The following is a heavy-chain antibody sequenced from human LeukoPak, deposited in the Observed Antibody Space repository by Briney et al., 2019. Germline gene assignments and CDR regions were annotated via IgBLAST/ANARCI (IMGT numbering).Heavy chain of an antibody. CDR2: ISYDGSNK. CDR3: ARPHYDFWSGAAFDI. V-gene: IGHV3-30*03. D-gene: IGHD3-3*01. CDR1: GFTFSSYG. Sequence: WRSLRLSCAASGFTFSSYGMHWVRQAPGKGLGWVAVISYDGSNKYYADSVKGRLTISRDNSKNTLYLQMNSLRAEDTAVYYCARPHYDFWSGAAFDIWGQGTMVTVSS. J-gene: IGHJ3*02.